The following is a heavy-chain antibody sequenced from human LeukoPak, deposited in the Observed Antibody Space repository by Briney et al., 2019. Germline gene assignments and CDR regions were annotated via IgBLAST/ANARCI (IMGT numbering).Heavy chain of an antibody. CDR1: GFTFSSHW. CDR2: IVNDGTIT. V-gene: IGHV3-74*01. Sequence: VGSLRLSSAASGFTFSSHWMHWVRQAPGKGLVWLSLIVNDGTITTYAHSVKGRFTISRDNAKNTMCLQMSSLRAEDTAVYYCARGGASVFDIWGQGTMVTVSS. J-gene: IGHJ3*02. CDR3: ARGGASVFDI. D-gene: IGHD4-17*01.